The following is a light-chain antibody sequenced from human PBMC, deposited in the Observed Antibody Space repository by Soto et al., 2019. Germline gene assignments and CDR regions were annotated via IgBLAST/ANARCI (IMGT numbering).Light chain of an antibody. V-gene: IGKV1-5*03. Sequence: DIQMTQSPSTLSGSVGDRVTITCLASQTISSWLAWYQQKPGKAPKLLIYKASTLKSGVPSRFSGSGSGTEFTLTISSLQPDDFATYHCQQYNSWSGVTFGGGTKVDIK. CDR2: KAS. CDR3: QQYNSWSGVT. CDR1: QTISSW. J-gene: IGKJ4*01.